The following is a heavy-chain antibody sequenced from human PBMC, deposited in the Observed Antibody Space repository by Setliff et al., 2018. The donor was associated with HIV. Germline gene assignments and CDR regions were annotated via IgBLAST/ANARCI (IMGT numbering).Heavy chain of an antibody. CDR2: VSSRGDT. Sequence: KASETLSLTCTVSDSGTYYWSWIRQPAGKGLEWIGRVSSRGDTNCNSSLKSRVTISVDTSKNQFSLKLSSVTAADTAVYYCARQGYYGFGGPEHWGQGTLVTVSS. V-gene: IGHV4-61*02. CDR3: ARQGYYGFGGPEH. D-gene: IGHD3-10*01. CDR1: DSGTYY. J-gene: IGHJ1*01.